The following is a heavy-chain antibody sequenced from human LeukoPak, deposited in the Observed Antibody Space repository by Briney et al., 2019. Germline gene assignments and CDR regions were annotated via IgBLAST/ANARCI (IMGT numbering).Heavy chain of an antibody. J-gene: IGHJ4*02. CDR3: AKGKRLLDY. V-gene: IGHV3-23*01. CDR1: GFTFSSYT. Sequence: GGSLRLSCAASGFTFSSYTTTWVRQAPGKGLEWISCIIGSGSSSYFADSVKGRFTISRDNFQNTRYLQMNSLRDEDTAVYYCAKGKRLLDYWGQGTLVTVSS. CDR2: IIGSGSSS. D-gene: IGHD6-25*01.